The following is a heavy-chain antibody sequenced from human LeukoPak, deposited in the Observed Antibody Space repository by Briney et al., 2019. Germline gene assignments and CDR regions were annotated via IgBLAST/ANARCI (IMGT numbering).Heavy chain of an antibody. Sequence: SGTLSLTCAVSGGSISSGGYSWSWIRQPPGKGLEWIGYIYHSGSTYYNPSLKSRVTMSVDTSKNQFSLKLSSVTAADTAVYYCAGTRVNNHYYSVWDWFDPWGQGTLVTVSS. J-gene: IGHJ5*02. CDR3: AGTRVNNHYYSVWDWFDP. CDR1: GGSISSGGYS. D-gene: IGHD2-21*02. CDR2: IYHSGST. V-gene: IGHV4-30-2*01.